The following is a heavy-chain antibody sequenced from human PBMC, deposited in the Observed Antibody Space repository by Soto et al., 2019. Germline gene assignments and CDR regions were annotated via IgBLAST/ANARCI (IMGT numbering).Heavy chain of an antibody. CDR3: ARASTVVGAFDI. D-gene: IGHD2-15*01. J-gene: IGHJ3*02. Sequence: GPSVKVACKAAGSTFTGYYMRWVQQAPGHGLEWMGWINPNSGGTNYAQKFQGWVTMTRDTSISTAYMELSRLRSDDTAVYYCARASTVVGAFDIWGQGTMVTVSS. CDR1: GSTFTGYY. CDR2: INPNSGGT. V-gene: IGHV1-2*04.